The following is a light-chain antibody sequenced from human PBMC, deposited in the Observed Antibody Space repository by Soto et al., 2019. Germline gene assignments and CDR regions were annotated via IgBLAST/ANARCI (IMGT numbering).Light chain of an antibody. CDR1: QRVSSNY. J-gene: IGKJ2*01. CDR2: GAS. CDR3: HQYGTLPYA. V-gene: IGKV3-20*01. Sequence: IALTQSPGTLSLSPGERATLSCRASQRVSSNYVAWYHHKPGQAPRLLIHGASIRATGIPDRFSGSGSGTDFPLTISRLEPEDFAVYYCHQYGTLPYAFGQGTKLQIK.